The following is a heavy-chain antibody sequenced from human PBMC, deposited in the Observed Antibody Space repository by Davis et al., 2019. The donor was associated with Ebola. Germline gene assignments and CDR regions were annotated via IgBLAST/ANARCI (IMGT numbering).Heavy chain of an antibody. D-gene: IGHD2-21*01. CDR1: GVSITTHF. CDR3: ARNTRPCGNDCYEDTFDM. J-gene: IGHJ3*02. Sequence: PSETLSPTGPLSGVSITTHFWSSISQPPRKGLEWNCFLYHGGGANSNPSLKSLVTFSLDTSKSQVSLKLTSVTAADTAVYYCARNTRPCGNDCYEDTFDMWGQGTMVSVSS. V-gene: IGHV4-59*11. CDR2: LYHGGGA.